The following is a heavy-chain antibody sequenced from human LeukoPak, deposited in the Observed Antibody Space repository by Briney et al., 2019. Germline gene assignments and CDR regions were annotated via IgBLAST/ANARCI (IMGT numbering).Heavy chain of an antibody. Sequence: GGSLRLSCAASGFTFSHFWMSWVRQAPGKGLEWVAYIKKTGSETYYVDSVKGRFTITRDNTRSSLFLQMYSLRAEDTAVYYCARRYFDYWGQGTLVTVSP. J-gene: IGHJ4*02. CDR1: GFTFSHFW. CDR3: ARRYFDY. CDR2: IKKTGSET. V-gene: IGHV3-7*01.